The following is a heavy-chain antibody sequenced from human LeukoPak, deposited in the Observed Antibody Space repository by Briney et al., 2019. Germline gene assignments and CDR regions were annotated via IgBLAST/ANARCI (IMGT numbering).Heavy chain of an antibody. Sequence: GGSLRLSCAASGFTFSSYGMHWVRQAPGKGLEWVAFIRYDGSNKYYADSVKGRFAISRDNSKNTLYLQMNSLRAEDTAVYYCAKAEGDGEGASPFDYWGQGTLVTVSS. CDR3: AKAEGDGEGASPFDY. D-gene: IGHD5-24*01. V-gene: IGHV3-30*02. CDR1: GFTFSSYG. J-gene: IGHJ4*02. CDR2: IRYDGSNK.